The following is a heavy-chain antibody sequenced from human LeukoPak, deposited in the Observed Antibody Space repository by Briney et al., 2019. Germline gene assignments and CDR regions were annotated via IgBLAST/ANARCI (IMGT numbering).Heavy chain of an antibody. J-gene: IGHJ3*02. CDR3: ARGPYCGGTTCFSIGAFDI. Sequence: GGSLRLSCAASGFTFRRYAMNWVRQAPGKGLDWVSAISASGNTTHHSDSVKGRFDISRDNPKSTLFLQMNSLSAEDTAVYFCARGPYCGGTTCFSIGAFDIWGLGTMVTVSS. D-gene: IGHD2-21*01. V-gene: IGHV3-23*01. CDR2: ISASGNTT. CDR1: GFTFRRYA.